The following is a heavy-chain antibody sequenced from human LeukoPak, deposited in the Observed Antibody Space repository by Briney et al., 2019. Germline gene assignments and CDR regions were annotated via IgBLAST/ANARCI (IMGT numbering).Heavy chain of an antibody. Sequence: GGSLRLSCAASGFIVSHKYMAWVRQAPGKGLEWLSIIYAGGNSVSADSVKGRFIISRDNSRNTVHLQMNSLRDDDTAVYYCARGRIDLLRNYFDSWGPGTLVAVSS. CDR1: GFIVSHKY. J-gene: IGHJ4*02. CDR2: IYAGGNS. CDR3: ARGRIDLLRNYFDS. V-gene: IGHV3-66*01. D-gene: IGHD2-15*01.